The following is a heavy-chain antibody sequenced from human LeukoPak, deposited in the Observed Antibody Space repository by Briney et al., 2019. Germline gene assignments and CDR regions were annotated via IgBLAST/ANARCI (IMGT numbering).Heavy chain of an antibody. CDR3: ARDSPYYDSSGYYDY. J-gene: IGHJ4*02. D-gene: IGHD3-22*01. CDR1: GYTFTSYY. Sequence: ASVKVSCKASGYTFTSYYMHWVRQAPGQGLEWMGIINPSGGSTSYAQKFQGRVTMTRDTSTSIVYMELSSLRSEDTAVYYCARDSPYYDSSGYYDYWGQGTLVTVSS. V-gene: IGHV1-46*01. CDR2: INPSGGST.